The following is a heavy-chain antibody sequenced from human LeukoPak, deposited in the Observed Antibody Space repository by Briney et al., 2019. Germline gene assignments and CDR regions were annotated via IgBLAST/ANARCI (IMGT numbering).Heavy chain of an antibody. V-gene: IGHV4-39*07. CDR1: GGSISSYY. CDR3: ARAPILRYFDWENYFDY. CDR2: IYYSGST. J-gene: IGHJ4*02. Sequence: SETLSLTCTVSGGSISSYYWGWIRQPPGKGLEWIGSIYYSGSTYYNPSLKSRVTISVDTSKNQFSLKLSSVTAADTAVYYCARAPILRYFDWENYFDYWGQGTLVTVSS. D-gene: IGHD3-9*01.